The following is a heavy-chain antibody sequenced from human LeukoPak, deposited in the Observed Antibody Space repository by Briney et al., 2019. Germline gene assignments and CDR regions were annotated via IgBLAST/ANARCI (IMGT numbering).Heavy chain of an antibody. CDR2: INHSGYT. D-gene: IGHD6-19*01. CDR3: ARHGSGWRFDY. J-gene: IGHJ4*02. CDR1: GGSISTYY. Sequence: SETLSLTCTVSGGSISTYYWSWIRQPPGKGLEWIGYINHSGYTNSSPSLKSRVTISVDTSKNQLSLKLSSVTAADTAVYYCARHGSGWRFDYWGQGTLVTVSS. V-gene: IGHV4-59*08.